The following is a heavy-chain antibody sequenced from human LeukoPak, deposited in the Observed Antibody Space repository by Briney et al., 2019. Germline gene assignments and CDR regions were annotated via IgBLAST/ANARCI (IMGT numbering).Heavy chain of an antibody. V-gene: IGHV3-21*01. CDR3: VSGNDPDSTWENYRLDAFDI. CDR2: ISSTSDYI. J-gene: IGHJ3*02. Sequence: GGSLRLSCAASGFTVSSNYMSWVRQAPGKGLEWVSSISSTSDYIYYADSVKGRSTISRDNTKSSLYLQMNSLRAEDTAVYYCVSGNDPDSTWENYRLDAFDIWGQGTTVIVSS. D-gene: IGHD3-16*02. CDR1: GFTVSSNY.